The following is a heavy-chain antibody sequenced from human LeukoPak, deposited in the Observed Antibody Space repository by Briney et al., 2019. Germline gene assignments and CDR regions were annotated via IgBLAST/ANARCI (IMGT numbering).Heavy chain of an antibody. CDR1: GFTFSSYW. CDR2: IRYDGSNK. D-gene: IGHD4-11*01. J-gene: IGHJ4*02. Sequence: GGSLRLSCAASGFTFSSYWMSWVRQAPGKGLEWVAFIRYDGSNKYYADSVKGRFTISRDNSKNTLYLQMNSLRAEDTAVYYCARAHVDVTTYYFDYWGQGTLVTVSS. V-gene: IGHV3-30*02. CDR3: ARAHVDVTTYYFDY.